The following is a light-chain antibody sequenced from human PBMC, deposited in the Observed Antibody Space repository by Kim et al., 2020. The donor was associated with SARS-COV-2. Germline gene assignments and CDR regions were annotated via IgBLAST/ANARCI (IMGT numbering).Light chain of an antibody. CDR3: QQSYGPPLT. Sequence: ASLGDRVTISCRASQNIFTYLNWYQQKSGKAPKLLIYGASTLESGVPSRFTGRGSGTDFTLTITSLHPDDFATYYCQQSYGPPLTFGAGTKVDIK. J-gene: IGKJ4*01. CDR1: QNIFTY. V-gene: IGKV1-39*01. CDR2: GAS.